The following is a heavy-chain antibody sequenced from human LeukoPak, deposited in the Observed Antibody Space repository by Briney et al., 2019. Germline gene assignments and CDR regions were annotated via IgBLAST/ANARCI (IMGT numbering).Heavy chain of an antibody. D-gene: IGHD2-2*01. Sequence: GGSLRLSCAASGFTFSSYAMSWVRQAPGKGLEGFSAISGSGGSTYYADSVKGRFTISRDNSKNTLYQQMNSLRAEDTAVYYCARSVSSRFTSPRRPYYFDSWGQGTLVTVSS. J-gene: IGHJ4*02. CDR1: GFTFSSYA. CDR2: ISGSGGST. V-gene: IGHV3-23*01. CDR3: ARSVSSRFTSPRRPYYFDS.